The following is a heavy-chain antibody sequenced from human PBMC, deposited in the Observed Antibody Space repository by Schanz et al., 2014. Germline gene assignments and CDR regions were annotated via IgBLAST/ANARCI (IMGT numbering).Heavy chain of an antibody. CDR2: LSGSGGST. CDR3: ARGTSYGMDV. Sequence: EVQLLESGGGLVQPGGSLRLSCAASGFTFSSYAMSWVRQAPGKGLEWVSALSGSGGSTYYADSVKGRFTISRDNAKSSLYVQMSSLRVEDTDVYDCARGTSYGMDVWGQGTTVTVSS. D-gene: IGHD1-1*01. V-gene: IGHV3-23*01. CDR1: GFTFSSYA. J-gene: IGHJ6*02.